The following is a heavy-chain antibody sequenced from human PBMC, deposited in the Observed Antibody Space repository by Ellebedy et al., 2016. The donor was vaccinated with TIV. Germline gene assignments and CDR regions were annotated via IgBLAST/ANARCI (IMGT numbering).Heavy chain of an antibody. CDR3: VTWGQSYGR. CDR2: INPDGSAE. CDR1: GFTFSNNS. J-gene: IGHJ4*02. D-gene: IGHD3-16*01. V-gene: IGHV3-7*03. Sequence: PGGSLRLSCAASGFTFSNNSMNLVRQAPGKGLEWVAHINPDGSAEYYVDSVKGRFTISRDNAKRSLFLQMNSLRVDDTAVYYCVTWGQSYGRWGQGSLVTISS.